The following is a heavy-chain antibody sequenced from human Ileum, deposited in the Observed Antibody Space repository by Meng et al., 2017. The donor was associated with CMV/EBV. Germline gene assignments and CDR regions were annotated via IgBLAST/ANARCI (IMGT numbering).Heavy chain of an antibody. CDR1: GFTFNTYS. Sequence: GESLKISCAASGFTFNTYSMNWVRQAPGKGLEWVSYITSSSTTIYYADSVKGRFTISRDNAENSLYLQMDSLGAEDTAVYYCARDKGWNYDYWGQGTLVTVSS. CDR2: ITSSSTTI. CDR3: ARDKGWNYDY. D-gene: IGHD1-7*01. J-gene: IGHJ4*02. V-gene: IGHV3-48*04.